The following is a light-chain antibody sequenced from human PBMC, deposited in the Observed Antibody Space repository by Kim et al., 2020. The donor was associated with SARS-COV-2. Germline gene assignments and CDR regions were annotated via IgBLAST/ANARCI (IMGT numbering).Light chain of an antibody. Sequence: DIQMTQSPASLSASVGDAVTITCRASQDIRSNLDWFQQKPGRAPKLLIYAASSLQSGAPSRFSGSGSGTEFTLTISSLQAEDFATYYCQQYRSYPRTFGQGTKVDIK. J-gene: IGKJ1*01. V-gene: IGKV1-16*01. CDR1: QDIRSN. CDR2: AAS. CDR3: QQYRSYPRT.